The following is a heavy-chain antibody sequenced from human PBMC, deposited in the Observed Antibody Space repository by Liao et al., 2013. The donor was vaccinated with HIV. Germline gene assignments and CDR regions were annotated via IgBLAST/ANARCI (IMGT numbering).Heavy chain of an antibody. J-gene: IGHJ4*02. D-gene: IGHD5-18*01. CDR1: GGSFSDYY. CDR2: INHSGST. V-gene: IGHV4-34*10. Sequence: QLQLQESGPGLVKPSETLSLACAVYGGSFSDYYWTWIRQPPGKGLEWIGEINHSGSTNNNPSLKSRVTISVDTSNNQFSLKLSSVTAADTAVYYCARGADTATSPFDYWGQGTLVTVSS. CDR3: ARGADTATSPFDY.